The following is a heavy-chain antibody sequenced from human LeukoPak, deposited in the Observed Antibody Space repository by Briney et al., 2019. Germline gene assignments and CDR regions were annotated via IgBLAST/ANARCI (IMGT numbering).Heavy chain of an antibody. D-gene: IGHD2-15*01. CDR1: RGSTSSADYY. V-gene: IGHV4-30-4*01. CDR3: ATHRLLSPFDY. CDR2: IYYSGST. Sequence: SETLSLTCTVSRGSTSSADYYWSWIRQPPGKGLEWIGYIYYSGSTYYNPSLKSRVSMSVDTSKNQFSLQLSSVTAADTAVYYCATHRLLSPFDYWGQGTLVTVSS. J-gene: IGHJ4*02.